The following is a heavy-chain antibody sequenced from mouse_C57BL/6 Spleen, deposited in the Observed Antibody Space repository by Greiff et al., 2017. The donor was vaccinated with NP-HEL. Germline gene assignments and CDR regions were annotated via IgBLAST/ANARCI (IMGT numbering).Heavy chain of an antibody. V-gene: IGHV1-69*01. D-gene: IGHD1-1*01. CDR1: GYTFTSYW. CDR3: ARWGYGSSYGNY. Sequence: VQLQQPGAELVMPGASVKLSCKASGYTFTSYWMHWVKQRPGQGLEWIGEIDPSDSYTNYNQKFKGKSTLTVDKSSSTAYMQLSSLTSEDSAVYYCARWGYGSSYGNYWGQGTTLTVSS. J-gene: IGHJ2*01. CDR2: IDPSDSYT.